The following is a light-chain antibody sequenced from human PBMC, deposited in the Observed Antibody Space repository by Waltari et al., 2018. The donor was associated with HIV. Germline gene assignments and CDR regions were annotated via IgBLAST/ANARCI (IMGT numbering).Light chain of an antibody. CDR3: LQYGSSWYT. Sequence: EIVLTQSPGTRSLSPGDRATLSCRASQSVTRNFLAWYQQKRGQAPRLLIYDASTRATGIPDRFSGSGSGTDFTLTISRLEPEDFAVYYCLQYGSSWYTFGQGTSLDI. J-gene: IGKJ2*01. CDR1: QSVTRNF. V-gene: IGKV3-20*01. CDR2: DAS.